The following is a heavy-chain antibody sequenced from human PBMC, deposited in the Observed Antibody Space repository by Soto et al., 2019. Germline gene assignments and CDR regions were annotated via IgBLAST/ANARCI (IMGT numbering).Heavy chain of an antibody. CDR1: GGSISGSY. J-gene: IGHJ4*02. V-gene: IGHV4-59*01. D-gene: IGHD2-15*01. Sequence: SETLSLTCTVSGGSISGSYWSWIRQTPGKVLEWVGYIHYSGSTNYNPSLKSRVTMSVDSAKNQFSLQLSSVTAAPTAGYFCTGCPRADAEGYSFDYWVQGGVVTVSS. CDR2: IHYSGST. CDR3: TGCPRADAEGYSFDY.